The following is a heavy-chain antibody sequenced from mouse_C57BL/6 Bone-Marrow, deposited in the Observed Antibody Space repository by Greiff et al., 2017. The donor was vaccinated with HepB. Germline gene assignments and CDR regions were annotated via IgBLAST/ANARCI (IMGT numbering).Heavy chain of an antibody. V-gene: IGHV1-55*01. CDR1: GYTFTSYL. D-gene: IGHD1-1*01. CDR2: IYPGSGST. CDR3: ARNYGSSIYYFDY. Sequence: QVQLQQPGAELVKPGASVKMSCKASGYTFTSYLITWVKQRPGQGLEWIGDIYPGSGSTNYNEKFKSKATLTVDTSSSTAYMQLSSLTSEDSAVYYCARNYGSSIYYFDYWGQGTTLTVSS. J-gene: IGHJ2*01.